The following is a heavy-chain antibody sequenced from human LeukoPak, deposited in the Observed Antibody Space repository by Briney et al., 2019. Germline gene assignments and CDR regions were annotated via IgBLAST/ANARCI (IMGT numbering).Heavy chain of an antibody. V-gene: IGHV1-8*03. D-gene: IGHD3-22*01. Sequence: ASVKVSCKASGYTFTSYDINWVRQATGQGREWMGWMNPNSGNTGYAQKFQGRVTITRNTSISTAYMELSSLRSEDTAVYYCARGGRVGYYDSSGYFFDYWGQGTLVTVSS. CDR1: GYTFTSYD. CDR3: ARGGRVGYYDSSGYFFDY. CDR2: MNPNSGNT. J-gene: IGHJ4*02.